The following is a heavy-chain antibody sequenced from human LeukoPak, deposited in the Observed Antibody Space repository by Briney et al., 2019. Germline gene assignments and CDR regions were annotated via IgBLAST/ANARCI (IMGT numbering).Heavy chain of an antibody. Sequence: GGSLRLSCAASGFTFSSYWMHWVRQAPGKGLVWVSRINSDGSSTSYADSVKGRFTISRDNAKNTLYLQMNSLRAEDTAVYYCARGPNCTPYFDYWGQGTLVTVSS. CDR2: INSDGSST. CDR3: ARGPNCTPYFDY. V-gene: IGHV3-74*01. J-gene: IGHJ4*02. D-gene: IGHD1-1*01. CDR1: GFTFSSYW.